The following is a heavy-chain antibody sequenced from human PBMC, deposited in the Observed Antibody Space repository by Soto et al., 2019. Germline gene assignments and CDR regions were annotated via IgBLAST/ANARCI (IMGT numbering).Heavy chain of an antibody. CDR1: GLTFSSYT. Sequence: DVQLVESGGGLVKPGGSLTLSCAASGLTFSSYTMNWVRQAPGRGLDWVSSIGRTSNYIYYADSVKGRFTISRDNAKNSLYLQMNSLRAEDTAVYYCASPKGGAFDIWGQGKMVTVSS. D-gene: IGHD3-16*01. J-gene: IGHJ3*02. CDR2: IGRTSNYI. V-gene: IGHV3-21*01. CDR3: ASPKGGAFDI.